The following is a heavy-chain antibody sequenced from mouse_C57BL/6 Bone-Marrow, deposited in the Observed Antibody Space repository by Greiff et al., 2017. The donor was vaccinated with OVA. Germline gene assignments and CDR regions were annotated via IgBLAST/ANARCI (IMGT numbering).Heavy chain of an antibody. D-gene: IGHD2-4*01. J-gene: IGHJ4*01. V-gene: IGHV1-15*01. CDR1: GYTFTDYE. CDR2: IDPETGGT. Sequence: QVQLKQSGAELVRPGASVTLSCKASGYTFTDYEMHWVKQTPVHGLEWIGAIDPETGGTAYNQKFKGKAILTADKSSSTAYMELRSLTSEESAVYYCTRYGYDYDEVYAKDYWGQGTTVTVSS. CDR3: TRYGYDYDEVYAKDY.